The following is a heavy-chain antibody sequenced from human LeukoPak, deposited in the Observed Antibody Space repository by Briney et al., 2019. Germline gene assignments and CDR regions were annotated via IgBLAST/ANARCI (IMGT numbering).Heavy chain of an antibody. CDR2: ISWNSGSI. J-gene: IGHJ4*02. CDR1: GFTFDDYA. D-gene: IGHD1-26*01. V-gene: IGHV3-9*01. Sequence: GRSLRLSCAASGFTFDDYAMHWVRQAPGKSLEWVSGISWNSGSIGYADSVKGRFTISRDNAKNSLYLQMNSLRAEDTALYYCAKDPEATGEYYFDYWGQGTLVTVSS. CDR3: AKDPEATGEYYFDY.